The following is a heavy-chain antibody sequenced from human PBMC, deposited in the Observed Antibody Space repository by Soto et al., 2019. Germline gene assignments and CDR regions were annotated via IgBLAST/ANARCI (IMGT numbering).Heavy chain of an antibody. Sequence: QLVQSGGGLVQPGGSLRLSCAAYGFTVSSYYMTWVRQAPGKGLEWVSVVYRDGNTYYADSVKGRFTISRDNSKNTVYLQMNSLRVEDTAVYYCARDQGIEVTCWGQGTLVTVSS. CDR2: VYRDGNT. D-gene: IGHD6-19*01. V-gene: IGHV3-66*01. CDR3: ARDQGIEVTC. J-gene: IGHJ4*02. CDR1: GFTVSSYY.